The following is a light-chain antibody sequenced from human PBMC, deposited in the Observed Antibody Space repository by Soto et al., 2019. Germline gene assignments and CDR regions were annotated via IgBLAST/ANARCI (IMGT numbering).Light chain of an antibody. Sequence: QSALTQPASVSGSPGQSITISCTGTSAFFGVYNLVSWYQQFPGMAPRLMIYEDTKRPSGISDRFSGSKSGNTASLTISGLQAEDEADYYCCSYVGSSGVSFGGGTKLTVL. CDR3: CSYVGSSGVS. V-gene: IGLV2-23*01. CDR2: EDT. J-gene: IGLJ2*01. CDR1: SAFFGVYNL.